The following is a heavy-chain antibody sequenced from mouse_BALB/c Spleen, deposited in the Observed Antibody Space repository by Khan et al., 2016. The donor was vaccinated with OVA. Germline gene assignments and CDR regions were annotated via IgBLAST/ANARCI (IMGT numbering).Heavy chain of an antibody. V-gene: IGHV1S135*01. CDR1: GYSFTTYY. D-gene: IGHD2-2*01. Sequence: VQLQQSGPELMKPGASVKISCKASGYSFTTYYIHWMKQSHGKSLEWIGYIDPFNGGTTYNQKFMGKATLTVDRSSSTTYMHLSSLTSEDSAVYYCARHGYVAWFAYWGQGTLVTVSA. J-gene: IGHJ3*01. CDR2: IDPFNGGT. CDR3: ARHGYVAWFAY.